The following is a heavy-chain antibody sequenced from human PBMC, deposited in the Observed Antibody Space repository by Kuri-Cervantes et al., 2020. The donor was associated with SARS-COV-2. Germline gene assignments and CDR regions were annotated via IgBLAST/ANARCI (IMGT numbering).Heavy chain of an antibody. CDR2: ISSSSSYI. D-gene: IGHD3-3*01. CDR1: GFIFSSYS. J-gene: IGHJ6*03. V-gene: IGHV3-21*01. CDR3: AGSYFWSANGSCCYYYYYYMDV. Sequence: GGSLRLSCAASGFIFSSYSMNWVRQAPGKGLEWVSSISSSSSYIYYADSVRGRFTISRDNAKNSLYLQMNSLRAEDTAVYYCAGSYFWSANGSCCYYYYYYMDVWGKGTTVTVSS.